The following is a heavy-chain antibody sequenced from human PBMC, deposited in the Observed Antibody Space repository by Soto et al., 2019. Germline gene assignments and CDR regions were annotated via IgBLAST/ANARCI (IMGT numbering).Heavy chain of an antibody. J-gene: IGHJ3*02. CDR2: INAGNGNT. V-gene: IGHV1-3*01. Sequence: GASVKVSCKASGYTFTSYAMHWVRQAPGQRLEWMGWINAGNGNTKYSQKFQGRVTITRDTSASTAYMELSSLRSEDTAVYYCARAPNYYDSSGHAFDIWGQGTMVTVS. CDR1: GYTFTSYA. D-gene: IGHD3-22*01. CDR3: ARAPNYYDSSGHAFDI.